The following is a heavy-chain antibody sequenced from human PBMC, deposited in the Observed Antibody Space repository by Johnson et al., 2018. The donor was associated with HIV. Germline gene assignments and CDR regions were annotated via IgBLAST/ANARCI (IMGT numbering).Heavy chain of an antibody. J-gene: IGHJ3*02. D-gene: IGHD2-15*01. CDR2: IKSKTDGGTK. CDR1: GFTFSYAW. Sequence: LQLVESGGGVVQPGRSLRLSCAASGFTFSYAWMSWVRQAPGKGLEWVGRIKSKTDGGTKDYTAPVKGRFTIPRDDSKNTLYLQMNSLRAEDTAVYYCATDIVVVLAVTGTGAAFDIWGQGTMVTVSS. CDR3: ATDIVVVLAVTGTGAAFDI. V-gene: IGHV3-15*01.